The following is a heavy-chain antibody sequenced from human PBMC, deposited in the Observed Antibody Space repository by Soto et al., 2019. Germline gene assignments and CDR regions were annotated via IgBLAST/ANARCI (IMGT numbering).Heavy chain of an antibody. CDR2: VYYTGST. CDR1: GGSISGSY. Sequence: QVQLQESGPGLVKPSETLSLTCSVSGGSISGSYWSWIRQSPGKGLEWLGYVYYTGSTNYSPSLRSRVSISVDTSKNEFSLRLSSVTAADTAVYFCARSVAVPGANIDSWGQGTQVNVSS. CDR3: ARSVAVPGANIDS. D-gene: IGHD6-19*01. V-gene: IGHV4-59*01. J-gene: IGHJ4*02.